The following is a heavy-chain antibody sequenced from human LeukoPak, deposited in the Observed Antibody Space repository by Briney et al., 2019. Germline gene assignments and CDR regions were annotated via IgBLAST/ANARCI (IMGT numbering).Heavy chain of an antibody. D-gene: IGHD6-19*01. CDR2: INPNSGCT. J-gene: IGHJ4*02. V-gene: IGHV1-2*02. CDR3: ARLGMGYSSGWYSVGQEYYFDY. CDR1: GYTYPDYY. Sequence: ASVNDSCLACGYTYPDYYIHGVRQAPGQGLAGVGWINPNSGCTNYAQKFQSRDTMTRDRSITTAYMELSRLRSDETAVYYCARLGMGYSSGWYSVGQEYYFDYWGRGTLVTVSS.